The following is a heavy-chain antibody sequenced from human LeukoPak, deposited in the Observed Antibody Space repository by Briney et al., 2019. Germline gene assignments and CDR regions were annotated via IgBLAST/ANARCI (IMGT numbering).Heavy chain of an antibody. V-gene: IGHV3-23*01. CDR2: ISGSGGST. CDR3: AKDRGFYCDSSGYDY. J-gene: IGHJ4*02. CDR1: GFTFSSYA. Sequence: GGSLRLSCAASGFTFSSYAMSWVRQAPGKGLEWVSAISGSGGSTYYADSVKGRFTISRDNSKNTLYLQMNSLRAEDTAVYYCAKDRGFYCDSSGYDYWGQGTLVTVSS. D-gene: IGHD3-22*01.